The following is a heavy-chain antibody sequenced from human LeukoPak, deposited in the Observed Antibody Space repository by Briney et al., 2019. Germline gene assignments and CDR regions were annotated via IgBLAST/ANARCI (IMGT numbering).Heavy chain of an antibody. CDR1: GYTFTDYY. Sequence: GASVEVSCKASGYTFTDYYLHWVRQASGQGLEWMGWIHPNSGATTYAQKFQGRVSMTRDTSINTVFMELSRLTFDDTAVYYCSREDFWGQGTLVTVSS. CDR3: SREDF. CDR2: IHPNSGAT. J-gene: IGHJ4*02. V-gene: IGHV1-2*02.